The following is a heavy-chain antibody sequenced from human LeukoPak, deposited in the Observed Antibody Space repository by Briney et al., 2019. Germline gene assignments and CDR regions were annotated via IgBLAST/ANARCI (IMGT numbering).Heavy chain of an antibody. J-gene: IGHJ4*02. V-gene: IGHV3-15*01. D-gene: IGHD3-9*01. CDR1: GFTFSNAW. CDR3: TTDYDILTGFFDY. CDR2: IKSKTDGGTT. Sequence: SGGSLRLSCAASGFTFSNAWMSWVRQAPGKGLEWVGRIKSKTDGGTTDYAAPVKGRFTISRDDSKNTLYLQMDSLKTEDTAVYYCTTDYDILTGFFDYWGQGTLVTVSS.